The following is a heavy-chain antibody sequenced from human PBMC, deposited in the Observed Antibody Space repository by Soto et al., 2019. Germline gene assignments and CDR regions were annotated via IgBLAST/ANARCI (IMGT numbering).Heavy chain of an antibody. D-gene: IGHD1-1*01. CDR3: VRDNWNSY. V-gene: IGHV3-74*01. Sequence: EVQLVESGGGLVQPGGSLRLSCAASGFTFRNYWMHWVRQATGKGLVWVSRVTSDGSSTNYADSVKGRFTISRDNAKNTLYLQMNSLRAEDTAVYYCVRDNWNSYWGQGTLVTVSS. CDR1: GFTFRNYW. J-gene: IGHJ4*02. CDR2: VTSDGSST.